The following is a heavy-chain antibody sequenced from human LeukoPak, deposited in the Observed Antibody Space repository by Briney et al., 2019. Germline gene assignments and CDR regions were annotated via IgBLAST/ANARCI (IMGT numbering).Heavy chain of an antibody. CDR3: AKDGGLMSVAGDFDY. Sequence: GGSLRLSCAASGFTVSSNYMSWVRQVPGKGLEWVSDIYSGGTTYYADSVKGRFTISRDNSKNTLYLQMNSLRAEDTAVYYCAKDGGLMSVAGDFDYWGQGTLVTVSS. J-gene: IGHJ4*02. CDR1: GFTVSSNY. V-gene: IGHV3-66*02. CDR2: IYSGGTT. D-gene: IGHD6-19*01.